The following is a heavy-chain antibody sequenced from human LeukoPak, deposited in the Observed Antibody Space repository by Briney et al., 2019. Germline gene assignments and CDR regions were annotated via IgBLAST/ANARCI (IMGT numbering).Heavy chain of an antibody. CDR1: GYTFTGYY. Sequence: ASVKVSCKASGYTFTGYYMHWVRQAPGQGLEWMGWINPNSGGTNYAQKSQGWVTMTRDTSISTAYMELSRLRSDDTAVYYCARETKGATTELDYWGQGTLVTVSS. D-gene: IGHD4-17*01. V-gene: IGHV1-2*04. CDR2: INPNSGGT. J-gene: IGHJ4*02. CDR3: ARETKGATTELDY.